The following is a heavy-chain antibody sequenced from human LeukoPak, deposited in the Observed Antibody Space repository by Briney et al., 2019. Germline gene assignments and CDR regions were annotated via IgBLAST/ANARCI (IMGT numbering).Heavy chain of an antibody. J-gene: IGHJ3*02. V-gene: IGHV4-39*07. Sequence: SETLSLTCSVSGGSISSSNYYWGWIRQPPGKGLEWIGSIYYSGSTYYNSSLKSRVTISVDTSKNQFSLKLSSVTAADTAVYYCARDLPLWELLGGGAFDIWGQGTMVTVSS. CDR1: GGSISSSNYY. D-gene: IGHD3-16*01. CDR3: ARDLPLWELLGGGAFDI. CDR2: IYYSGST.